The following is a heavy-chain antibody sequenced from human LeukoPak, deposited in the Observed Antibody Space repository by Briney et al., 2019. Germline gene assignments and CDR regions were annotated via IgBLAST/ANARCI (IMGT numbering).Heavy chain of an antibody. CDR2: INHSGST. D-gene: IGHD3-22*01. CDR1: GFTFSSYA. Sequence: PGGSLRLSCAASGFTFSSYAMHWVRQPPGKGLEWIGEINHSGSTNYNPSLKSRVTISVDTSKNQFSLKLSSVTAADTAVYYCARGLNSSGSSGELFDYWGQGTLVTVSS. CDR3: ARGLNSSGSSGELFDY. J-gene: IGHJ4*02. V-gene: IGHV4-34*01.